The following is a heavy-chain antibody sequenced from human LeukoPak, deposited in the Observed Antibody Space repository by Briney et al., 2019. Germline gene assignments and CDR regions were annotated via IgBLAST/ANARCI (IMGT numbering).Heavy chain of an antibody. J-gene: IGHJ4*02. CDR1: GGSISSGDYY. CDR2: IYYSGST. D-gene: IGHD6-6*01. V-gene: IGHV4-30-4*01. CDR3: ARGSWSSSIDY. Sequence: SQTLSLTCTVSGGSISSGDYYWRWIRQPPGKGLECIGYIYYSGSTYYNPSLKSRITISVDTSKNQFSLKLSSVTAADTAVYYCARGSWSSSIDYWGQGTLVTVSS.